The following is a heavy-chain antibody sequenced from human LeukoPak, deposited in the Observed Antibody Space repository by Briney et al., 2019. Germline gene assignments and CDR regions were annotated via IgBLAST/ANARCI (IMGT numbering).Heavy chain of an antibody. J-gene: IGHJ6*02. V-gene: IGHV3-33*01. CDR1: GFTFSSYG. Sequence: GRSLRLSCAASGFTFSSYGMHWVRQAPGKGLEWVAVIWYDGSNKYYADSVKGRFTISRDNSKNTLYLQMNSLRAEDTAVHYCAREPGYYYYYGMDVWGQGTTVTVSS. CDR2: IWYDGSNK. CDR3: AREPGYYYYYGMDV.